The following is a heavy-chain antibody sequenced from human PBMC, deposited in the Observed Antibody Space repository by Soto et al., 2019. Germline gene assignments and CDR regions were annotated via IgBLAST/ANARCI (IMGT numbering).Heavy chain of an antibody. J-gene: IGHJ4*02. CDR3: AHTLVVVASFDS. V-gene: IGHV2-5*02. D-gene: IGHD2-15*01. CDR2: IYWDDDK. CDR1: GFSLSTSGVG. Sequence: QITLKESGPPLVKPTQTLTLTCTFSGFSLSTSGVGVGWIRQPPGKALECLALIYWDDDKRYSPSLKSRLTITKDTSKNQVVLTMTNMDPVDTATYYCAHTLVVVASFDSWGQGTLVTVSS.